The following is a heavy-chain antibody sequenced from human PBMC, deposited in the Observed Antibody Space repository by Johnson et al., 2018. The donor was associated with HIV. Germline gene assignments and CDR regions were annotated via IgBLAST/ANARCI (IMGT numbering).Heavy chain of an antibody. Sequence: QLVESGGGVVQPGGSLRLSCAASGFTYDDYAIHWVRQAPGKGLEWVSLISWDGNRNYYADSIKGRFTISRNNSENSLYLQMNSLRPEDTALYYCAKDMGYSSFGYGFDIWGQGTIVTVSS. V-gene: IGHV3-43D*03. CDR3: AKDMGYSSFGYGFDI. D-gene: IGHD6-13*01. J-gene: IGHJ3*02. CDR1: GFTYDDYA. CDR2: ISWDGNRN.